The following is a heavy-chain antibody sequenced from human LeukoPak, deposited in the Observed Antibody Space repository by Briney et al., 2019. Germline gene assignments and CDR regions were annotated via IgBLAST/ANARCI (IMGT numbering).Heavy chain of an antibody. D-gene: IGHD3-10*01. J-gene: IGHJ3*02. Sequence: PSETLSLTCTVSGGSISSYYWSWIRQPPGKGLEWIGYIYYSGSTNYNPSLKSRVTISVDTYKNQFSLKLSSVTAADTAVYYCARDGRITMVRGVNLAFDIWGQGTMVTVSS. CDR1: GGSISSYY. CDR2: IYYSGST. V-gene: IGHV4-59*01. CDR3: ARDGRITMVRGVNLAFDI.